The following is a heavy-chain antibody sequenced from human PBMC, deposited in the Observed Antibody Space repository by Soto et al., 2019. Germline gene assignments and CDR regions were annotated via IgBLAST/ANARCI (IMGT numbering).Heavy chain of an antibody. CDR1: GFDFSTYG. CDR3: AIEPVGPDYAMDV. J-gene: IGHJ6*02. CDR2: LGFDGGGR. V-gene: IGHV3-33*01. Sequence: QMQLVESGGSVVQPGASLRLSCAASGFDFSTYGMHWVRQTPGKGLEWVAVLGFDGGGRYYADSVKGRFTISRDNSKKMLYLQMDRLRAEDTALYYCAIEPVGPDYAMDVWGQGTTVTVSS. D-gene: IGHD1-26*01.